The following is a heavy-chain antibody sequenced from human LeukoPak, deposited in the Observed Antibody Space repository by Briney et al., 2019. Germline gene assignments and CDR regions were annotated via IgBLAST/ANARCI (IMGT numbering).Heavy chain of an antibody. CDR1: GFIFNNYA. D-gene: IGHD1-26*01. J-gene: IGHJ4*02. CDR2: ISASGAST. Sequence: GGSLRLSCAASGFIFNNYAMSWVRQAPGKGLEWVSAISASGASTYYADSVKGRFTISRDNSKNTLYLQVNSLRAEDTAVYYCAKGGKWDVTPFDYWGQGTLVTVSS. V-gene: IGHV3-23*01. CDR3: AKGGKWDVTPFDY.